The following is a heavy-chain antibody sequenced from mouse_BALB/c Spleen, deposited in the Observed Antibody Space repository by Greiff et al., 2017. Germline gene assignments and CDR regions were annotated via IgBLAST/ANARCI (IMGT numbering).Heavy chain of an antibody. D-gene: IGHD1-1*01. CDR3: ARRYYGSSQLDY. V-gene: IGHV1-31*01. CDR2: INPYNGAT. J-gene: IGHJ2*01. CDR1: GYSFTGYY. Sequence: EVQLQQSGPELVKPGASVKISCKASGYSFTGYYMHWVKQSHVKSLEWIGRINPYNGATSYNQNFKDKASLTVDKSSSTAYMELHSLTSEDSAVYYCARRYYGSSQLDYWGQGTTLTVSS.